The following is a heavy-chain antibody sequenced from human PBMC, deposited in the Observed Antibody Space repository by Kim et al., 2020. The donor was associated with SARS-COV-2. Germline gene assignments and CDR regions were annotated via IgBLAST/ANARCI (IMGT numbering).Heavy chain of an antibody. D-gene: IGHD6-13*01. CDR3: ARDRTYSNIHYGMDV. Sequence: ASVKVSCKASGYTFTGYYMHWVRQAPGQGLEWMGWINPNSGGTNYAQKFQGWVTITRDTSISTAYMELSRLRSDDTAVYYCARDRTYSNIHYGMDVWGQGTTVTVSS. J-gene: IGHJ6*02. CDR2: INPNSGGT. V-gene: IGHV1-2*04. CDR1: GYTFTGYY.